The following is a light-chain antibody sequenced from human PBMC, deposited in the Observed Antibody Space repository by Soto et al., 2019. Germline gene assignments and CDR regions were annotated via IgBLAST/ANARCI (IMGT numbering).Light chain of an antibody. V-gene: IGLV2-11*01. Sequence: QSALTQPRSVSGSPGQSVTISCTGTSSDVGGYNYVSWYQQHPGKAPKLMIYDVSKRPSGVPDRFSGSKSGYTASLTISGLQADDEADYYYCSYAGSYTWVFGGGTKLTVL. J-gene: IGLJ3*02. CDR3: CSYAGSYTWV. CDR1: SSDVGGYNY. CDR2: DVS.